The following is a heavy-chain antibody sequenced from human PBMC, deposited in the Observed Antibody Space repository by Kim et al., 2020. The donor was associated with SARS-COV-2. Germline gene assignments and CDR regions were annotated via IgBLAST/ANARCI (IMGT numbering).Heavy chain of an antibody. CDR1: GGSISSNY. CDR2: IDYSGRT. V-gene: IGHV4-59*13. D-gene: IGHD2-2*01. Sequence: SETLSLTCTVSGGSISSNYWNWIRQPPGKGLEWIGHIDYSGRTNYNPSLKSRVTISIDTSKNQFSLKLSSVAAADTAVYYCARGGYCSSTNCYLYHAFD. J-gene: IGHJ3*02. CDR3: ARGGYCSSTNCYLYHAFD.